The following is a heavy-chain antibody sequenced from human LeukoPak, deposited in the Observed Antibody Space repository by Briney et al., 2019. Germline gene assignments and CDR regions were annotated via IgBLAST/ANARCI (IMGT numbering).Heavy chain of an antibody. Sequence: PGGSLRLSCAASGFTFSTYNMNWVRQAPGKGLEWVSSMSGSSRDIYYADSVKGRFTISRDNAKNSLYLQMKSLRAEDTAVYFCAREGHGSGRHYNGEAFDIWGQGTMVTVSS. CDR3: AREGHGSGRHYNGEAFDI. D-gene: IGHD3-10*01. CDR1: GFTFSTYN. CDR2: MSGSSRDI. V-gene: IGHV3-21*01. J-gene: IGHJ3*02.